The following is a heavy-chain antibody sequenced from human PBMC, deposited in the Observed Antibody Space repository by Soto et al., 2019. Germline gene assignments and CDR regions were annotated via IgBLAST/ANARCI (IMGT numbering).Heavy chain of an antibody. J-gene: IGHJ3*02. CDR3: ARHPIVVVPAASGSFAFDI. D-gene: IGHD2-2*01. CDR1: GGSISSGGYY. Sequence: PSETLSLTCTVSGGSISSGGYYWSWIRQHPGKGLEWIGYIYYSGSTYYNPSLKSRVTISVDTSKNQFSLKLSSVTAADTAVYYCARHPIVVVPAASGSFAFDIWGQGTMVTVSS. CDR2: IYYSGST. V-gene: IGHV4-31*03.